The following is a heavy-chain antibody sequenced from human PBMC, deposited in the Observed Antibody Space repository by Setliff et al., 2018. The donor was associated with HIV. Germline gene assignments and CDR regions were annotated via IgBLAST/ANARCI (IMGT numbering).Heavy chain of an antibody. Sequence: ASVKVSCKASGYTFINYGIHWVRQAPGQRPQWMGWINTGDGNTKYSQTFQGRVNITRDTSASTAYMELSSLRSEDTAVYYCARGIKLGYAFDIWGQGTMVTVSS. J-gene: IGHJ3*02. D-gene: IGHD1-7*01. CDR3: ARGIKLGYAFDI. CDR1: GYTFINYG. CDR2: INTGDGNT. V-gene: IGHV1-3*04.